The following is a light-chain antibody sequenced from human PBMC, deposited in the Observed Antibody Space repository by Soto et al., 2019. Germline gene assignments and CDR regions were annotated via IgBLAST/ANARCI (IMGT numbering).Light chain of an antibody. V-gene: IGKV3-15*01. Sequence: EIVMTQSPATLSVSPGERATLSCRASQSISPNLAWYQQKPGQAPRLLIYGASIRATGIPARFSGSGSGTEFTLTISSLQSEDFAVYYCQQYDDWPPWTFGQGTKVEIK. CDR3: QQYDDWPPWT. CDR2: GAS. J-gene: IGKJ1*01. CDR1: QSISPN.